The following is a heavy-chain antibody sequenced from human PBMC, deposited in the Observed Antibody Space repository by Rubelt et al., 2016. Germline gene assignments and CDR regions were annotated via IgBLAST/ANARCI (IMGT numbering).Heavy chain of an antibody. Sequence: QVQLQESGPGLVKPSETLSLTCTVSDGSINNYYWSWIRQPPGKGLEWIGYIYYSGSTNYNPSLKSRVTISVDTSKNQFSLMVNSVTAADTAVYYCARDNWHKVGQSWYFYGMDVWGLGTAVTVSS. CDR3: ARDNWHKVGQSWYFYGMDV. J-gene: IGHJ6*02. V-gene: IGHV4-59*01. CDR2: IYYSGST. CDR1: DGSINNYY. D-gene: IGHD1/OR15-1a*01.